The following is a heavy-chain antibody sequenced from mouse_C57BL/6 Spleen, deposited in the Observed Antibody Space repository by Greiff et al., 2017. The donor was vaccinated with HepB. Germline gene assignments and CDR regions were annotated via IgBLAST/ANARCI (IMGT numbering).Heavy chain of an antibody. J-gene: IGHJ1*03. Sequence: EVKLMESGGGLVKPGGSLKLSCAASGFTFSSYAMSWVRQTPEKRLEWVATISDGGSYTYYPDNVKGRFTISRDNAKNNLYLQMSHLKSEDTAMYYCAREGDYYGSRGYFDVWGTGTTVTVSS. V-gene: IGHV5-4*01. D-gene: IGHD1-1*01. CDR1: GFTFSSYA. CDR2: ISDGGSYT. CDR3: AREGDYYGSRGYFDV.